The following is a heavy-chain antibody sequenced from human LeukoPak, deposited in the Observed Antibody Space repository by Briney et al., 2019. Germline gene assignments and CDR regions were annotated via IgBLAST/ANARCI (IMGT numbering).Heavy chain of an antibody. Sequence: AGGSLRLSCAASGFTFSSYGMHWVRQAPGKGLEWVAFIRYDGSNKYYADSVKGRFTISRDNSKNTLYLQMNSLRAEDTAVYYCAKDLGGYSGNQQPIYWGQGTLVTVSS. V-gene: IGHV3-30*02. CDR3: AKDLGGYSGNQQPIY. J-gene: IGHJ4*02. D-gene: IGHD5-12*01. CDR2: IRYDGSNK. CDR1: GFTFSSYG.